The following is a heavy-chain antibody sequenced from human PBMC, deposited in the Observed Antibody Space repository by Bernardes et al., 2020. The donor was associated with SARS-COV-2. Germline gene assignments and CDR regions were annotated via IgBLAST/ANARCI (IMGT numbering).Heavy chain of an antibody. D-gene: IGHD3-3*01. CDR3: VKNVDQYDFWGGYWEV. Sequence: GGSLRLSCAASGFDFNSNVMQWVRQVPGKGLEWVSGLSWNGCNIGYAESVKGRFTISRDDAKNTLYLQMNSLRIEDTAVYYCVKNVDQYDFWGGYWEVWGQGATVPVSS. V-gene: IGHV3-9*01. CDR1: GFDFNSNV. J-gene: IGHJ6*02. CDR2: LSWNGCNI.